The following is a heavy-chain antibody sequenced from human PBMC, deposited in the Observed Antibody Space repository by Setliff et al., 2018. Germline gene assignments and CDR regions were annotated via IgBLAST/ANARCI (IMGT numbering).Heavy chain of an antibody. CDR1: GGSFSGYY. J-gene: IGHJ1*01. V-gene: IGHV4-34*01. D-gene: IGHD1-26*01. Sequence: SETLSLTCAVYGGSFSGYYWSGIRQPPGKGLEWSGEINHSGSTNYNPSLKSRVTMSVDASKNQISLTLMSVTAADTAVYYCASRNSDGGPEYFQHWGQGALVTVSS. CDR3: ASRNSDGGPEYFQH. CDR2: INHSGST.